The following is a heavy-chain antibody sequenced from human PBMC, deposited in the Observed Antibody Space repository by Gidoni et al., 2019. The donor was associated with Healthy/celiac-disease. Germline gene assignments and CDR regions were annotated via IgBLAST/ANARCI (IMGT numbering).Heavy chain of an antibody. CDR3: ARHGYSSGWLRLAPTFDY. CDR1: GGSISSYY. V-gene: IGHV4-59*08. D-gene: IGHD6-19*01. J-gene: IGHJ4*02. CDR2: IYYSGST. Sequence: QVQLQESGPGLVKPSETLSLTCTVSGGSISSYYWSWIRQPPGKGLEWIGYIYYSGSTNYNPSLKSRVTISVDTSKNQFSLKLSSVTAADTAVYYCARHGYSSGWLRLAPTFDYWGQGTLVTVSS.